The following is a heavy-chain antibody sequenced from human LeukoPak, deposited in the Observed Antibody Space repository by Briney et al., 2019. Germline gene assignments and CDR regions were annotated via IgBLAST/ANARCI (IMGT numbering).Heavy chain of an antibody. CDR1: GFTFRNYG. CDR2: ISGTTNTI. D-gene: IGHD3-3*01. CDR3: ARDEGFWSGYKRNHWFDP. Sequence: GGSLRLSCAASGFTFRNYGMNWVRQAPGKGLEWVSYISGTTNTIYYADSVKGRFTISRDNAKNSLYLQMNSLRDEDTAVYYCARDEGFWSGYKRNHWFDPWGQGTLVTVSS. V-gene: IGHV3-48*02. J-gene: IGHJ5*02.